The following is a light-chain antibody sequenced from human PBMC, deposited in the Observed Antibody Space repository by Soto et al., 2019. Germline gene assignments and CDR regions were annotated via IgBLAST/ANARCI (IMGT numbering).Light chain of an antibody. CDR3: QSYDSSLSGCV. Sequence: QSVLTQPPSVSGAPGQRVTISCTGSSSNIGAGYDVHWYQQLPGTAPKLLIYGNSNRPSGVPDRFSGSKSGTSASLAITGLQAEDGADYYCQSYDSSLSGCVFGGGTKL. CDR2: GNS. J-gene: IGLJ2*01. CDR1: SSNIGAGYD. V-gene: IGLV1-40*01.